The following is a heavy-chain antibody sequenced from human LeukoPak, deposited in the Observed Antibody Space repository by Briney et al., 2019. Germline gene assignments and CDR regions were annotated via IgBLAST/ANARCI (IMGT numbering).Heavy chain of an antibody. V-gene: IGHV3-21*01. J-gene: IGHJ3*02. D-gene: IGHD3-22*01. CDR1: GFTFSSYS. CDR2: ISGSSSYI. CDR3: ARAGRTMIVVVSSAFDI. Sequence: GGSLRLSCAASGFTFSSYSMNWVRQAPGKGLEWVSSISGSSSYIYYADSVKGRFAISRDNAKNSLYLQMNSLRAEDTAVYYCARAGRTMIVVVSSAFDIWGQGTMVTVSS.